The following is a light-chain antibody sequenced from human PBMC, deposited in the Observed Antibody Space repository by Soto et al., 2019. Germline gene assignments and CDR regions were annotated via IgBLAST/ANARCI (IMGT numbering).Light chain of an antibody. CDR2: GAS. Sequence: IVLTQSQGTLSLSPGERATLSCRASQSVSSNLAWYQHKPGQAPRLLTYGASTRVTGIPARFSGSGSGTEFTLTISSLQPEDFAVYYCQQYYNWPRTFGQGTKVDIK. V-gene: IGKV3-15*01. CDR1: QSVSSN. J-gene: IGKJ1*01. CDR3: QQYYNWPRT.